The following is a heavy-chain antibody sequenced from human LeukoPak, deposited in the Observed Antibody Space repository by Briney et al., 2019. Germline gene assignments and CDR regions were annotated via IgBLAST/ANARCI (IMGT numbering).Heavy chain of an antibody. CDR2: IYTTGRT. CDR3: GRNGPRSGYDLGHFDY. V-gene: IGHV4-4*07. CDR1: GGSISNYF. Sequence: PSETLSLTCTVSGGSISNYFWSWIRQPAGKGLEWIGRIYTTGRTDYNPSLKSRVTMLVDTSKNQFSLKLSSVTAADTAVYYCGRNGPRSGYDLGHFDYLGQGTLVTASS. J-gene: IGHJ4*02. D-gene: IGHD5-12*01.